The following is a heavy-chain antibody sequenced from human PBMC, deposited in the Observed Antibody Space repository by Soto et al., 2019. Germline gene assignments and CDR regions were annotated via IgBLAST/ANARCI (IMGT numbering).Heavy chain of an antibody. D-gene: IGHD2-2*01. J-gene: IGHJ6*02. CDR2: INHSRST. V-gene: IGHV4-34*01. Sequence: LSLSCSVSGRSLGRYHLCWIVLSPGKGLEWMGEINHSRSTTYNPSLKSRVTISLATSKNQFSLKLSSVTAADTALYYCVRSFRPAQNTAMAVWGQGTTVT. CDR1: GRSLGRYH. CDR3: VRSFRPAQNTAMAV.